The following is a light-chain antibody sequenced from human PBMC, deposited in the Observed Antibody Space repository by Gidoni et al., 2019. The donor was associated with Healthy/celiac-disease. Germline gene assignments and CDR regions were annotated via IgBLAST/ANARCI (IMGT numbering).Light chain of an antibody. CDR2: DVS. CDR3: SSYTSSSTLYV. J-gene: IGLJ1*01. Sequence: QPALTQPASVSGSPGQSITISCTGTSSDVGGYNYVSWYQQHPGKAPKLIIYDVSNRPSGVSTRFSGSKSGNTASLTISGLQAEDEADYYCSSYTSSSTLYVFGTGTKVTVL. V-gene: IGLV2-14*01. CDR1: SSDVGGYNY.